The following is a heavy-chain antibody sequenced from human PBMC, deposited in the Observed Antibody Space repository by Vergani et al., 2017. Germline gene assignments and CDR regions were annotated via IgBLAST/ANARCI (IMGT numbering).Heavy chain of an antibody. J-gene: IGHJ4*02. CDR1: GDSISTSSYA. Sequence: QVQLQESGPGLVKPSETLSLSCTVSGDSISTSSYAWGWIRQPPGKTLEWIGTVFYGGRTSYNPSLKSRVTLSLDTSKKQISLHLTSVTAADTAVYYCAREPPLTGFFDYWGQGTLVTVSS. CDR2: VFYGGRT. V-gene: IGHV4-39*02. D-gene: IGHD3-9*01. CDR3: AREPPLTGFFDY.